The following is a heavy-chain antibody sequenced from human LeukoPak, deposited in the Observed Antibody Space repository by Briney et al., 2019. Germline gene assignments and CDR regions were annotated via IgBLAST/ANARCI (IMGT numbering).Heavy chain of an antibody. CDR1: GGSISSGDYY. Sequence: SETLSLTCTVSGGSISSGDYYWSWIRQPPGKGLEWIGYIYYSGSTYYNPSLKSRVTISVDTSKNQFSLKLSSVTAADTAVYYCARVGRWVPFDYWGQGTLVTVSS. J-gene: IGHJ4*02. D-gene: IGHD4-23*01. CDR2: IYYSGST. V-gene: IGHV4-30-4*01. CDR3: ARVGRWVPFDY.